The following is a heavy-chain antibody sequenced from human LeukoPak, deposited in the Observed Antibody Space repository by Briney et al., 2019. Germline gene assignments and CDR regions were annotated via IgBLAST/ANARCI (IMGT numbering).Heavy chain of an antibody. CDR2: GDYSGGT. Sequence: SETLSLTCTVSGDSFSSVTDYWAWIRQPPGKGLEWIASGDYSGGTYYNPSLESRVAISADMSKNQFSLKLPSVTGADTAVYYCAGERGEEYSSGWYKRNYFDNWGQGIRVTVSS. CDR1: GDSFSSVTDY. CDR3: AGERGEEYSSGWYKRNYFDN. D-gene: IGHD6-19*01. V-gene: IGHV4-39*07. J-gene: IGHJ4*02.